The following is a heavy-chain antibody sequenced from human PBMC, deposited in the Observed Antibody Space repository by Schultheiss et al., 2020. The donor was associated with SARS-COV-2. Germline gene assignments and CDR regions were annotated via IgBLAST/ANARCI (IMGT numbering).Heavy chain of an antibody. CDR1: GFAFSNHG. J-gene: IGHJ4*02. D-gene: IGHD3-22*01. CDR2: ISSGSSLIYNTDI. Sequence: GESLKISCAASGFAFSNHGMNWVRQAPGKGLEWVSYISSGSSLIYNTDIYYGDSVKGRFTISRDNAKNLLYLQMNSLRVEDTGVYYCARDFQDGSGYWGFDYWGQGILVTVSS. V-gene: IGHV3-21*05. CDR3: ARDFQDGSGYWGFDY.